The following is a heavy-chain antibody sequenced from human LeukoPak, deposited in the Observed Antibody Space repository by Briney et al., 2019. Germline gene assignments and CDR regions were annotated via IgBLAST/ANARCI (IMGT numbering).Heavy chain of an antibody. CDR3: ARAGGYDSFGSDTNWFDP. J-gene: IGHJ5*02. V-gene: IGHV1-18*01. Sequence: ASVKVSFKASGYTFTSYGISWVRQAPGQGLEWMGWISAYNGNTNYAQKLQGRVTMTIDTSTSTAYMELRSLRSDDTAVYYCARAGGYDSFGSDTNWFDPWGQGTLVTVSS. D-gene: IGHD5-12*01. CDR1: GYTFTSYG. CDR2: ISAYNGNT.